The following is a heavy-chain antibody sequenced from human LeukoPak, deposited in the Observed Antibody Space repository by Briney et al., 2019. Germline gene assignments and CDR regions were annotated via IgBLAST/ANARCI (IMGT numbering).Heavy chain of an antibody. D-gene: IGHD3-9*01. V-gene: IGHV4-59*01. J-gene: IGHJ3*02. CDR1: GGSISSYY. CDR2: IYYSGST. Sequence: PSETPSLTCTVSGGSISSYYWSWIRQPPGKGLEWIGYIYYSGSTNYNPSLKSRVTISVDTSKNQFSLKLSSVTAADTAVYYCAREPSYYDILTGYYGYDAFDIWGQGTMVTVSS. CDR3: AREPSYYDILTGYYGYDAFDI.